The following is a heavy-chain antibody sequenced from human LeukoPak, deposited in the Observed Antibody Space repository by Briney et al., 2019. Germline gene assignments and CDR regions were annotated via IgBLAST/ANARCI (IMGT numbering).Heavy chain of an antibody. D-gene: IGHD3-10*01. CDR2: ISSSSSYI. Sequence: PGGSLRLCCAASGFTFSSNSMNWVRQAPGKGLEWVSSISSSSSYIYYADSVKGRFTISRDNAKNSLYLQMNSLRAEDTAVYYCARDSVRGGRYGMDVWGQGTTVTVSS. CDR1: GFTFSSNS. V-gene: IGHV3-21*01. J-gene: IGHJ6*02. CDR3: ARDSVRGGRYGMDV.